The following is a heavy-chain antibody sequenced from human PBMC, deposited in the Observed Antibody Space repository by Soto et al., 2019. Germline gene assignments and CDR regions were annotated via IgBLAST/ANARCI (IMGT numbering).Heavy chain of an antibody. V-gene: IGHV3-74*01. CDR2: IRFDGTDI. J-gene: IGHJ4*02. CDR3: TKGGPYYSVPFDY. Sequence: EVYLVESGGGLVQPGASLQLSCAASGFIFGNYRMHWVRQSPGKGLEWLLRIRFDGTDITYADSVTGRFTIYRDNARNTLYLQMNSLRVEDTGIYFCTKGGPYYSVPFDYWGQGTLVTVSS. D-gene: IGHD3-10*01. CDR1: GFIFGNYR.